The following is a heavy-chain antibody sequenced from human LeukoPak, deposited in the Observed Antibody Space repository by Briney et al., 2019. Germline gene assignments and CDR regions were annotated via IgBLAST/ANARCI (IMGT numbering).Heavy chain of an antibody. V-gene: IGHV4-59*12. CDR1: GGSISSYY. CDR2: IYYSGST. Sequence: SETLSLTCTVSGGSISSYYWSWIRQPPGKGLEWIGYIYYSGSTNYNPSLKSRVTISVDTSKNQFSLKLSSVTAADTAVYYCARGRTAPRAAAATYYFDYWGQGTLVTVSS. J-gene: IGHJ4*02. D-gene: IGHD6-13*01. CDR3: ARGRTAPRAAAATYYFDY.